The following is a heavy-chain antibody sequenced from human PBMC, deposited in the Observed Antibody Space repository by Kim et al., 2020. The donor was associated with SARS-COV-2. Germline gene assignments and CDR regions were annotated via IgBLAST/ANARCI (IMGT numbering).Heavy chain of an antibody. CDR1: GFTFSSYG. J-gene: IGHJ4*02. D-gene: IGHD4-17*01. CDR2: ISYDGSNK. Sequence: GGSLRLSCAASGFTFSSYGMHWVRQAPGKGLEWVAVISYDGSNKYYADSVKGRFTISRDNSKNTLYLQMNSLRAEDTAVYYCARNGWVNYGDLDFDYWGQGNLGTVSS. V-gene: IGHV3-33*05. CDR3: ARNGWVNYGDLDFDY.